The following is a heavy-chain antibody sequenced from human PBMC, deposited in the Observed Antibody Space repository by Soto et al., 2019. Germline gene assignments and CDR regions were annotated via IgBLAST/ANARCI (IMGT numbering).Heavy chain of an antibody. J-gene: IGHJ5*02. Sequence: ELDLVETGGDLVQPGGSLRVSCVASGPSFTTEAMNWVRQAPGKGLEWISYISGSGDSTYYSDSVRGRFTVSRDNANRSLFLHLKNVSVEDTAVYYCASGAGSWFDPWGQGTLVPVSA. CDR2: ISGSGDST. CDR3: ASGAGSWFDP. D-gene: IGHD3-10*01. CDR1: GPSFTTEA. V-gene: IGHV3-48*03.